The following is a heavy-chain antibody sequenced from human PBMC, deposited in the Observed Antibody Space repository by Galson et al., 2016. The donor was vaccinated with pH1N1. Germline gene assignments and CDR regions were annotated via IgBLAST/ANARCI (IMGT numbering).Heavy chain of an antibody. D-gene: IGHD3-9*01. CDR3: ARVLRTDWAYFQY. V-gene: IGHV1-18*01. J-gene: IGHJ1*01. CDR2: ISGHNGNA. CDR1: GYTFASYG. Sequence: SVKVSCKASGYTFASYGISWVRQAPGQGLEWMGWISGHNGNANYAQRLQDRLTMTTDTSTYTAYMELRSLRSDDTAVYYCARVLRTDWAYFQYWGQGTLVTVSS.